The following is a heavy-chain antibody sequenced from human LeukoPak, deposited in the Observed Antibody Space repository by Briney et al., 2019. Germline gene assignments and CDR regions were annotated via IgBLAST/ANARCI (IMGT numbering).Heavy chain of an antibody. CDR2: IYWDDDK. Sequence: SGPTLVKPTQTLTLTCTFSGFSLSTSGVGVGWIRQPPGKALEWLALIYWDDDKRYSPSLKSRLTITKDTSKNQVVLTMTNMDPGDTATYYWAHRSIAVAGFDPWGQGTLVTVSS. V-gene: IGHV2-5*02. J-gene: IGHJ5*02. CDR1: GFSLSTSGVG. D-gene: IGHD6-19*01. CDR3: AHRSIAVAGFDP.